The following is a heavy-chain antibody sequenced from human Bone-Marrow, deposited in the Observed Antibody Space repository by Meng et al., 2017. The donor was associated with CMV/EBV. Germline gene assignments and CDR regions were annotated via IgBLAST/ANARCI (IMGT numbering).Heavy chain of an antibody. CDR3: AYSSSWYGKLDY. CDR1: GGSISSSSYY. CDR2: IYYSGST. V-gene: IGHV4-39*07. J-gene: IGHJ4*02. Sequence: GSLRLSCTVSGGSISSSSYYWGWIRQPPGKGLEWIGSIYYSGSTYYNPSLKSRVTISVDTSKNQFSLKLSSVTAADTAVYYCAYSSSWYGKLDYWGQGTLVTVSS. D-gene: IGHD6-13*01.